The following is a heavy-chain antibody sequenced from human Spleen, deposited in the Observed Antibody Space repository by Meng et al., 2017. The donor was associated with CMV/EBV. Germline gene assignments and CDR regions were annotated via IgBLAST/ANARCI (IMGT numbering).Heavy chain of an antibody. CDR1: GFTFSTYD. CDR3: ARESNYNVLDY. J-gene: IGHJ4*02. D-gene: IGHD1-7*01. V-gene: IGHV3-13*01. CDR2: IGTAGDT. Sequence: GGSLRLSCAASGFTFSTYDMHWVRQVTGKGLDWVSPIGTAGDTYDPGSVKGRFTISRDNAKNSLYLQMNSLRGGDTAVYYCARESNYNVLDYWGQGSLVTVSS.